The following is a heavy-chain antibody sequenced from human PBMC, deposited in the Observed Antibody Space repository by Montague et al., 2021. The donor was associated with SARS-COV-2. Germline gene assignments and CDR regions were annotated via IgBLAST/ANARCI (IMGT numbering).Heavy chain of an antibody. CDR3: ARPYYYGSGSYLGAFDI. CDR2: INHSGST. V-gene: IGHV4-34*01. J-gene: IGHJ3*02. CDR1: GGSFSGYY. D-gene: IGHD3-10*01. Sequence: SETLSLTCAVYGGSFSGYYWSWIRQPPGKGLEWIGEINHSGSTNYNPSLKSRVTISVDTSKNQFSLKLSSVTAADTAVYYCARPYYYGSGSYLGAFDIWGQGTMVIVSS.